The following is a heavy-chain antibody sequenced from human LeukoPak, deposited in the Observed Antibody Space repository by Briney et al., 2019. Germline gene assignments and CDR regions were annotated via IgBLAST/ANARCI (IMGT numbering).Heavy chain of an antibody. CDR3: AAQVYCSGGSCYSRYFDY. Sequence: TTSETLSLTCTASDGSVSSSSYSWGWIRQPPGKGLEWIGSIYYSGSTYYNPSLKSRVTISADTSKNQFSLKLTSVTAADTAVFYCAAQVYCSGGSCYSRYFDYWGQGTLVTVSS. CDR2: IYYSGST. CDR1: DGSVSSSSYS. V-gene: IGHV4-39*01. J-gene: IGHJ4*02. D-gene: IGHD2-15*01.